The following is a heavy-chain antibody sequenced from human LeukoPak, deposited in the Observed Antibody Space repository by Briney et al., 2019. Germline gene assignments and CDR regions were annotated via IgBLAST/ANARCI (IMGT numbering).Heavy chain of an antibody. CDR3: VRDSDYQRNSGGLYAHYDALDI. D-gene: IGHD2-21*01. Sequence: PGGSLRLSCAASEFTFSTFWMSWVRQAPGKGLEWVANIKADGSVKHYVDSVEGRFSISRDNARSSLYLQMNSLSAEDTAVYYCVRDSDYQRNSGGLYAHYDALDIWGHGTMVTVSS. V-gene: IGHV3-7*01. CDR1: EFTFSTFW. CDR2: IKADGSVK. J-gene: IGHJ3*02.